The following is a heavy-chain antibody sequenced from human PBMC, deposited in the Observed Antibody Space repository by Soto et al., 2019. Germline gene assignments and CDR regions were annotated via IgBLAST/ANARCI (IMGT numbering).Heavy chain of an antibody. CDR1: GYTFTSYG. V-gene: IGHV1-18*01. Sequence: QVKLVQSGAEVKKPGASVKVSCKASGYTFTSYGISWVRQAPGQGLEWMGWINAYNGNTKYAQKLQGRVTMTTDTSRSTAYMELRSLRSDATAVYYCARDQAMAQFDYWGQGTLVTVSS. D-gene: IGHD5-18*01. J-gene: IGHJ4*02. CDR2: INAYNGNT. CDR3: ARDQAMAQFDY.